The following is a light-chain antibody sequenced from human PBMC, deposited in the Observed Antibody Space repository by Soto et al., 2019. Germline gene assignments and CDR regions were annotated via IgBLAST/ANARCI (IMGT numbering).Light chain of an antibody. CDR2: EVS. CDR3: TSYAGSINWV. Sequence: QSVLTQPPSASGSPGQSVTISCTGTSSDVGGYNYVSWYQQHSGKAPKLMIFEVSKRPSGVPDRFSGSKSGNTASLTVSGLQAEDEADYYCTSYAGSINWVFGGGTQLTVL. V-gene: IGLV2-8*01. CDR1: SSDVGGYNY. J-gene: IGLJ3*02.